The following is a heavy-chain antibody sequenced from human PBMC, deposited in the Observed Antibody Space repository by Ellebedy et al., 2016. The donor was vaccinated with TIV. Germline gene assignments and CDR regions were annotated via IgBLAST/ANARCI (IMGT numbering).Heavy chain of an antibody. CDR2: IIPIFGTA. CDR3: ARVYYDSSGYSFDY. Sequence: AASVKVSCKASGYTFTNYGISWVRQAPGQGLEWMGGIIPIFGTANYAQKFQGRVTITADESTSTAYMELSSLRSEDTAVYYCARVYYDSSGYSFDYWGQGTLVTVSS. J-gene: IGHJ4*02. CDR1: GYTFTNYG. V-gene: IGHV1-69*13. D-gene: IGHD3-22*01.